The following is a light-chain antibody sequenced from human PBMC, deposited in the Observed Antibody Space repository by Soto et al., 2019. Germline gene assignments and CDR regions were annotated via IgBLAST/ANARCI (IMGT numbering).Light chain of an antibody. J-gene: IGLJ3*02. CDR2: SDN. CDR3: QAYDYSLTASV. CDR1: NSNIGDNS. V-gene: IGLV1-44*01. Sequence: QSVLTQLPSASGTPGQVFTISCSGSNSNIGDNSVNWYQQLPGTAPKLLIYSDNRRPSGVPDRFSGSKSGTSASLAISGLQSEDEADYYCQAYDYSLTASVFGGGTKLTVL.